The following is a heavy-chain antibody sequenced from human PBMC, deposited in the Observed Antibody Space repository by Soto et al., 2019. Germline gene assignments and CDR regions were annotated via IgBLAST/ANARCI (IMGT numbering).Heavy chain of an antibody. J-gene: IGHJ6*02. CDR2: INAGNGNT. Sequence: ASVKVSCKASGYTFTSYAMHWVRQAPGQRLEWMGWINAGNGNTKYSQKFQGRVTITRDTSTSTAYMELSSLRSEETAVYYCASPYYYDSSGPKEHSYYGMDVWGQGTTVTVSS. CDR1: GYTFTSYA. D-gene: IGHD3-22*01. CDR3: ASPYYYDSSGPKEHSYYGMDV. V-gene: IGHV1-3*01.